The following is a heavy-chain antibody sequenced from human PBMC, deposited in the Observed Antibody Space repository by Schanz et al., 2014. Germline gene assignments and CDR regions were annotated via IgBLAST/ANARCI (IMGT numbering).Heavy chain of an antibody. V-gene: IGHV3-30*02. CDR1: GYSFSDYD. D-gene: IGHD3-10*01. J-gene: IGHJ4*02. Sequence: VQLVESGGGVVQPGGSLRLSCVGSGYSFSDYDMYWIRQAPGKGLEWLAFLRSDGSNSYYADSVKGRFTISRDTSKNTLYLQMSSLRAEDTALYFCAKDRRDNYGSGTFYFDYWGQGTLVTVSS. CDR2: LRSDGSNS. CDR3: AKDRRDNYGSGTFYFDY.